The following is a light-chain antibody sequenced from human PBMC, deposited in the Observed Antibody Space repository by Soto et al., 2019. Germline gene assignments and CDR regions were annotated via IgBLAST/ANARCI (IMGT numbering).Light chain of an antibody. V-gene: IGKV3-20*01. Sequence: EIVFTQSPGTLSFSRGERATLSCRASQSVSSSYLAWYQQKPGQAPRLLIYGASSRATGIPDRFSGSGSGTDFTLTISRLEPEDFAVYYCQQYGSSLTLGGGTKVDIK. CDR2: GAS. CDR3: QQYGSSLT. CDR1: QSVSSSY. J-gene: IGKJ4*01.